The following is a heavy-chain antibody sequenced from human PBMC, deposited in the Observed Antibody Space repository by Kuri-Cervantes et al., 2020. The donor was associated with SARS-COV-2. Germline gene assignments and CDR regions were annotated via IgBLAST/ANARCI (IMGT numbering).Heavy chain of an antibody. CDR3: ARLIGDGYPRYSFDH. J-gene: IGHJ4*02. CDR2: ISSWSTYI. D-gene: IGHD5-24*01. Sequence: GGSLRLSCSASGFTFSSYSINWVRQAPGKGLEWVSSISSWSTYIFYADSVKGRFTLPRDNARNSLCLQMNSLRAEDTAVYYCARLIGDGYPRYSFDHWGQGTLVTVSS. V-gene: IGHV3-21*01. CDR1: GFTFSSYS.